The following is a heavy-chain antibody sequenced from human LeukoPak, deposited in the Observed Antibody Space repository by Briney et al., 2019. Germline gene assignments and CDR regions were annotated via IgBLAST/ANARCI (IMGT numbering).Heavy chain of an antibody. CDR1: GDSISSYY. Sequence: SETLSLTCTVSGDSISSYYWSWIRQPPGKGLEWIGYIYTSGGTNYIPSLKGRVTISIDTSKNQFSLKLSSVTAADSAVYSCARLTRLSTSPDRYYLDYWGQGTLVTVSS. V-gene: IGHV4-4*09. J-gene: IGHJ4*02. CDR2: IYTSGGT. D-gene: IGHD6-6*01. CDR3: ARLTRLSTSPDRYYLDY.